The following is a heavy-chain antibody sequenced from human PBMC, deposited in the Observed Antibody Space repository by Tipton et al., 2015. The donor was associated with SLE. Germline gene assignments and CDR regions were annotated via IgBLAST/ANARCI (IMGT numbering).Heavy chain of an antibody. D-gene: IGHD6-13*01. Sequence: QVQLVQSGAEVKKPGASVKVSCKVSGYTLTELSMHWVRQAPGKGLEWMGGFDPEDGETIYAQKFQGRVTMTEDTSTDTAYMELSSLRSEDTAVYYCATDARVGFIIAAAGYFDYWGQGTLVTVSS. CDR3: ATDARVGFIIAAAGYFDY. CDR2: FDPEDGET. V-gene: IGHV1-24*01. J-gene: IGHJ4*02. CDR1: GYTLTELS.